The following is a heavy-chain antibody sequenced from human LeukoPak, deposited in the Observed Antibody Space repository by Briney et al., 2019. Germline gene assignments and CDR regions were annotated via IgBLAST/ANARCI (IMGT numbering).Heavy chain of an antibody. D-gene: IGHD3-22*01. CDR1: GYTFTSYY. CDR3: ATTYYYDSSDGRPNDY. J-gene: IGHJ4*02. CDR2: INPSGGST. V-gene: IGHV1-46*01. Sequence: ASVKVSCKACGYTFTSYYMHWVRQVPGQGLEWMGIINPSGGSTSYAQKFQGRVTMTRDTSTSTVYMELSSLRSEDTAVYYCATTYYYDSSDGRPNDYWGQGTLVTVSS.